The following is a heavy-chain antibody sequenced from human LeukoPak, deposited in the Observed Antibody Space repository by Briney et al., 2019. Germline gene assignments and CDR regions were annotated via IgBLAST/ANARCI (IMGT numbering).Heavy chain of an antibody. V-gene: IGHV3-74*01. J-gene: IGHJ4*02. CDR2: INFDGSST. Sequence: GGSLRLSCATSGFTFSSYSMNWVRQAPGKGLVWVSRINFDGSSTNYADSVRCRFTISRDNSKNTLYLQMNSLRAEDTAVYYCAKEMGATNYFEYWGQGTLVTVSS. CDR1: GFTFSSYS. D-gene: IGHD1-26*01. CDR3: AKEMGATNYFEY.